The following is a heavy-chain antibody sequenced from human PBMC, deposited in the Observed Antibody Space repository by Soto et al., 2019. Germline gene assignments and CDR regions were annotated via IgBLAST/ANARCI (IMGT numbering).Heavy chain of an antibody. CDR2: IYSGGST. V-gene: IGHV3-66*01. Sequence: GGSLRLSCAASGFTVSSNYMSWVRQAPGKGLEWVSVIYSGGSTYYADSVKGRFTISRDNSKNTLYLQMNSLRAEDTAVYYCARGPHYYDSSGYLDAFDIWGQGTMVTVSS. CDR1: GFTVSSNY. CDR3: ARGPHYYDSSGYLDAFDI. D-gene: IGHD3-22*01. J-gene: IGHJ3*02.